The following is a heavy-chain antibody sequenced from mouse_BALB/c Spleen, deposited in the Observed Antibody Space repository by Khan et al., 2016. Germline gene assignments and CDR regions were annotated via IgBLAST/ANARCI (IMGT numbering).Heavy chain of an antibody. CDR2: IHYSGST. J-gene: IGHJ2*01. CDR3: ATSATGYWYYFDY. Sequence: EVQLQESGPDLVKPSQSLSLTCTVTGYSIPSLYSWHWIRHFPGNKLEWMGYIHYSGSTTYNPSLKSRISITRDTSKNQFFLQLTSVTTEDTATYDCATSATGYWYYFDYWGQGTTLTVSS. CDR1: GYSIPSLYS. V-gene: IGHV3-1*02. D-gene: IGHD3-1*01.